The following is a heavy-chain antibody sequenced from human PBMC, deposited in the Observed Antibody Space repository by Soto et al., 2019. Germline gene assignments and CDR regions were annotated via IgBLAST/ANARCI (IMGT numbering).Heavy chain of an antibody. D-gene: IGHD2-15*01. J-gene: IGHJ4*02. CDR2: VYVGGGT. Sequence: EVQLVESGGGLVQPGGSLRLSCAASGFTVSSNYMSWVRQAPGKGLEWVSVVYVGGGTYHADSVKGRFTISRDNSKNTLYLQMNSLRAEDTAVYYCTREVVAGDYWGQGTLVTVSS. CDR1: GFTVSSNY. CDR3: TREVVAGDY. V-gene: IGHV3-66*01.